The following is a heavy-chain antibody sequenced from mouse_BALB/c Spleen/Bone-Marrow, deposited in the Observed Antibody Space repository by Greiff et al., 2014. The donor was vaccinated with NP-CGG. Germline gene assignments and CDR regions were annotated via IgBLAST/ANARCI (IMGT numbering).Heavy chain of an antibody. CDR1: GYTFTSYY. V-gene: IGHV1S81*02. CDR2: INPSNGGT. D-gene: IGHD2-1*01. CDR3: TRSNGNWFAY. Sequence: QVQLQQSGAELVKPGASVKLSCKASGYTFTSYYMYWVKQRPGQGLEWIGEINPSNGGTNFNEKFKNKATLTVDKSSSTAYMQLSSLIFEDSAVDYCTRSNGNWFAYWGQGTLVTVAA. J-gene: IGHJ3*01.